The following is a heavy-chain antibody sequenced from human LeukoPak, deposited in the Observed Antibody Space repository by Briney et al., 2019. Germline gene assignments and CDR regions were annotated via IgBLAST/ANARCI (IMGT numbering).Heavy chain of an antibody. J-gene: IGHJ6*03. V-gene: IGHV3-7*01. CDR3: ARGTAAGLYSYYYYMDV. Sequence: GGSLRLSCAASGFTFSSYWMNWVRQAPGKGLEWVANIKEDGSEKYSVDSVKGRFTISRDNAKNSLYLQMNSLRAEDTAVYYCARGTAAGLYSYYYYMDVWGKGTTVTVSS. D-gene: IGHD6-25*01. CDR1: GFTFSSYW. CDR2: IKEDGSEK.